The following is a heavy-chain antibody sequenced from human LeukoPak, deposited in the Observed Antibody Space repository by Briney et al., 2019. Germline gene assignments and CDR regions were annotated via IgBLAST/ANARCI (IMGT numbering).Heavy chain of an antibody. J-gene: IGHJ4*02. CDR1: GFTFSNYW. CDR2: ISTDGSST. D-gene: IGHD2-2*01. CDR3: GRGFALVPAGIPDY. V-gene: IGHV3-74*01. Sequence: GGSRRLSCAASGFTFSNYWMHWVRQGPGEGLVWVSRISTDGSSTTYADSVKGRFTISRDNAKNTLYLQMNSLRAGDTAIYYCGRGFALVPAGIPDYWGQGILVTVSS.